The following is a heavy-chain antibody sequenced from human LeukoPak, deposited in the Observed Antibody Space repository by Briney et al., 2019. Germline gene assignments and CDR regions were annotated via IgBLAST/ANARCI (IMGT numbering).Heavy chain of an antibody. CDR3: ARESGFGVVTDDAFDI. J-gene: IGHJ3*02. CDR2: ISAYNGNT. CDR1: GYTFTSYG. Sequence: ASVKVSCKASGYTFTSYGINWVRQAPGQGLEWMGWISAYNGNTNYAQKLQGRVTMTTDTSTSTAYMELRSLRSDDTAVYYCARESGFGVVTDDAFDIWGQGTMVTVSS. V-gene: IGHV1-18*01. D-gene: IGHD3-3*01.